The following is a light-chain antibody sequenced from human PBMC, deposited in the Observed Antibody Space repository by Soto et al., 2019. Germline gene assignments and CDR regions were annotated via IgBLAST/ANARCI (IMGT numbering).Light chain of an antibody. CDR2: VNSDGSH. J-gene: IGLJ1*01. V-gene: IGLV4-69*01. Sequence: QPVLTQSPSASASLGASVKLTCTLSSGHSNYAIAWHQQQSEKGPRYLMKVNSDGSHSKGDGIPDRFSGSSSGAERYLSISRLQSEDEADYYCQTWATGSYVFGTGTKVTVL. CDR1: SGHSNYA. CDR3: QTWATGSYV.